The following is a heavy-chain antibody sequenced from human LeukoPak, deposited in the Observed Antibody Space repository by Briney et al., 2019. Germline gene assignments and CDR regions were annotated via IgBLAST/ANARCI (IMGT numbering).Heavy chain of an antibody. J-gene: IGHJ4*02. D-gene: IGHD3-3*01. CDR3: ARNSIFGVIWD. CDR1: GYTFTSYG. Sequence: AASVKVSCKASGYTFTSYGISWVRQAPGQGLEWMGWINTNTGNPTYAQGFTGRFVFSLDTSVSTAYLQISSLKAEDTAVYYCARNSIFGVIWDWGQGTLVTVSS. CDR2: INTNTGNP. V-gene: IGHV7-4-1*02.